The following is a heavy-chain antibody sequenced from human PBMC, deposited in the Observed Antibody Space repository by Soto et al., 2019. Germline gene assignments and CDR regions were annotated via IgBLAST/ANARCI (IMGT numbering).Heavy chain of an antibody. Sequence: PGESLKISCKGSGYSFTSYWIGWVRQMPGKGLEWMGIIYPGDSDTRYSPSFQGQVTIAADKSISTAYLQWSSLKASDTAMYYCARRGIVVVPAAMTAGDSMDVWGQGTTVTVCS. CDR3: ARRGIVVVPAAMTAGDSMDV. CDR1: GYSFTSYW. V-gene: IGHV5-51*01. CDR2: IYPGDSDT. D-gene: IGHD2-2*01. J-gene: IGHJ6*02.